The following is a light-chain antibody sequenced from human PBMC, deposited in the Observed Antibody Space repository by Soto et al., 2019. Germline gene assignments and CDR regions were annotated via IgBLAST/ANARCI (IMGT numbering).Light chain of an antibody. V-gene: IGLV2-14*03. Sequence: QSVLTQPASVSGSPGQSITISCTGTSSDVGGYNYVSWYQHHPGKAPKLMIYDVSNRHSGVSNRFSGSKSGNTASLSISGLQSEDEADYYCSSYRTSNTRQIVCGTGTKVTVL. CDR2: DVS. CDR3: SSYRTSNTRQIV. J-gene: IGLJ1*01. CDR1: SSDVGGYNY.